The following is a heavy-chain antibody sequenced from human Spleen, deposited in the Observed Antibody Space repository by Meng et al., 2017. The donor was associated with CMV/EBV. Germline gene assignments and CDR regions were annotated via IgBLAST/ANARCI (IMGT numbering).Heavy chain of an antibody. CDR2: ISGSGGST. J-gene: IGHJ3*02. V-gene: IGHV3-23*01. CDR3: AKDPGGSTAMDPTGSAFDI. CDR1: GFTFSSYA. Sequence: GESLKISCAASGFTFSSYAMSWVRQAPGKGLEWVSAISGSGGSTYYADSVKGRFTISRDNSKNTLYLQMNSLRAEDTAVYYCAKDPGGSTAMDPTGSAFDIWGQGTMVTVSS. D-gene: IGHD5-18*01.